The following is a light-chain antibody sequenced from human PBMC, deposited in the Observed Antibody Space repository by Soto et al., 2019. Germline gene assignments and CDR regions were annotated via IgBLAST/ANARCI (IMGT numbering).Light chain of an antibody. CDR3: QQRSNWPHT. V-gene: IGKV3-11*01. J-gene: IGKJ2*01. CDR2: DAF. CDR1: QSLNSY. Sequence: EIVLTQSPATLSLSPGERATLSCRDSQSLNSYLAWYQQKPGQAPRLLIYDAFNRATGIPARFSGSGSGTDFTLTISSLEPEDFAVYYCQQRSNWPHTFGPGTKLEIK.